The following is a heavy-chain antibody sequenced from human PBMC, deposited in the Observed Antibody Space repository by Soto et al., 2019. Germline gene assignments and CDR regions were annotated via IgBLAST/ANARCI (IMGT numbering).Heavy chain of an antibody. D-gene: IGHD3-10*01. CDR1: GYTFTSYX. CDR2: INPSGGXX. V-gene: IGHV1-46*01. Sequence: QVQLVQSGAEVKKPGASVKVSCKASGYTFTSYXXXWVRQAPGQGLEWMGIINPSGGXXSYAQKFQGRVTMTRDTSTSTVXMELSSLRSEDTAVYYCARGGYYYGSGSRSFDYWGQGTLVTVSS. J-gene: IGHJ4*02. CDR3: ARGGYYYGSGSRSFDY.